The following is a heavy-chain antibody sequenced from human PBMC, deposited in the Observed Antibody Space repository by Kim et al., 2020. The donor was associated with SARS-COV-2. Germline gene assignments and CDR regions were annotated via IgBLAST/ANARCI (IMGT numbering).Heavy chain of an antibody. J-gene: IGHJ4*02. CDR3: ASPSGSYPRALGY. D-gene: IGHD1-26*01. CDR1: GGSISSSSYY. Sequence: SETLSLTCTVSGGSISSSSYYWGWIRQPPGKGLEWIGSIYYSGSTYYNPSLKSRVTISVDTSKNQFSLKLSSVTAADTAMYYCASPSGSYPRALGYWGQGTLVTVSS. V-gene: IGHV4-39*01. CDR2: IYYSGST.